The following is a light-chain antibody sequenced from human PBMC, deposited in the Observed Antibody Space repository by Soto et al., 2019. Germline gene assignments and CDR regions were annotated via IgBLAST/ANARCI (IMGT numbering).Light chain of an antibody. CDR2: AAS. CDR1: QSVSSN. V-gene: IGKV3D-15*01. CDR3: QRYNRWPLA. Sequence: EIVLTQSPATLSLSPGERATLSCRASQSVSSNYLAWYQRKPGQAPRLLIYAASSRATGIPDRFSASGSGTEFTLTINSLQSEDFAVYYCQRYNRWPLAFGGGTRWIS. J-gene: IGKJ4*01.